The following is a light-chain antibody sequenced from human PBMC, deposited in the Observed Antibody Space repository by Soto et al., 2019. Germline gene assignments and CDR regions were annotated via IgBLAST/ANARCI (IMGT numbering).Light chain of an antibody. Sequence: EIVLTQSPGTLSLSPGERATLSCRASQSISSGYLTWYQQKPGQAPRLLIYGASSRATGIPDRFTGSGSGTDFTLTISRLEPEDFAVYYWQQYGSSFRYIVGQGTKVEIK. J-gene: IGKJ2*01. CDR3: QQYGSSFRYI. CDR2: GAS. CDR1: QSISSGY. V-gene: IGKV3-20*01.